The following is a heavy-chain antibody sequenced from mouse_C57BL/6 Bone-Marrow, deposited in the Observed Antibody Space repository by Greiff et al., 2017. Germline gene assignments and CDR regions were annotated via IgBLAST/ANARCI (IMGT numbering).Heavy chain of an antibody. J-gene: IGHJ1*03. D-gene: IGHD3-3*01. CDR2: IYPSDSET. V-gene: IGHV1-61*01. Sequence: VQLQQPGAELVRPGSSVKLSCKASGYTFTSYWMDWVKQRPGQGLEWIGNIYPSDSETHYNQKFKDKATLTVDKSSSTAYMQLSSLTSEDSAVYYCARWGWDWYFDVWGKGTTVTVSS. CDR1: GYTFTSYW. CDR3: ARWGWDWYFDV.